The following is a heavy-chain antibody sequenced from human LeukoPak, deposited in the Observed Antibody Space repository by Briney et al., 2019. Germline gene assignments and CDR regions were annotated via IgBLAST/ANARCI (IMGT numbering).Heavy chain of an antibody. CDR3: ATQGGRLERPRAFDI. V-gene: IGHV3-23*01. J-gene: IGHJ3*02. CDR2: ITGNSDST. Sequence: PGGSLRLSCAASGFIFSNYAMSWVRQGPGKGLEWVSSITGNSDSTYYTDSVKGRFTISRDNSKNTLYLQMNSLRAEDTAVYYCATQGGRLERPRAFDIWGQGTMATVSS. D-gene: IGHD1-1*01. CDR1: GFIFSNYA.